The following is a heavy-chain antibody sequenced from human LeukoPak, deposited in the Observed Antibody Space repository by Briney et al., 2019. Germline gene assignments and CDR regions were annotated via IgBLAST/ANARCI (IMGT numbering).Heavy chain of an antibody. Sequence: PSETLSLTCTVSGGSISSYYWSWIRQPPGKGLEWIAYIYYSGSTKYNPSLKSRVTISVDTSKNQFSLKLTSVTAADTAVYYCVRSIDEIDNWFDPWGQGTLVTVSS. V-gene: IGHV4-59*01. CDR3: VRSIDEIDNWFDP. CDR2: IYYSGST. J-gene: IGHJ5*02. D-gene: IGHD2/OR15-2a*01. CDR1: GGSISSYY.